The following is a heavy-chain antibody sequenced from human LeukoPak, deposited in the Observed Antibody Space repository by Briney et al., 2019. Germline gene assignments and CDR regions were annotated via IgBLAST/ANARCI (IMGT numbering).Heavy chain of an antibody. D-gene: IGHD3-22*01. CDR3: ARLPRITLIVVVSDY. Sequence: ASETLSLTCTVSGGSISSSGYYWGWVRQPPGKGLEWIGSIYYSGNTYYNPSLKSRVTISVDTSKNQFSLRLSSVNAADTAVYYCARLPRITLIVVVSDYWGQGTLVTVSS. V-gene: IGHV4-39*01. J-gene: IGHJ4*02. CDR1: GGSISSSGYY. CDR2: IYYSGNT.